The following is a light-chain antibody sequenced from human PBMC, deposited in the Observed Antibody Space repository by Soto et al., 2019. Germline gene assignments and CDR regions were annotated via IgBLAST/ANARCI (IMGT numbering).Light chain of an antibody. J-gene: IGLJ1*01. CDR2: EVS. Sequence: QSALTQPASVSGSPGQSITISCTGTSSDVGDYNYVSWYQHHPGKAPKLIIYEVSNRPSGVSDRFSGSKSVNTASLTISGLQDADEADYYCSSYTSSSTEVFGTGTKLTVL. CDR1: SSDVGDYNY. V-gene: IGLV2-14*01. CDR3: SSYTSSSTEV.